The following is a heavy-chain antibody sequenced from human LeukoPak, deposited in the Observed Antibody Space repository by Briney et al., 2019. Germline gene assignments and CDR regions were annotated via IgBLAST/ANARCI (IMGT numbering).Heavy chain of an antibody. CDR3: TRHGRDGYFDY. CDR2: IRSKANSYAT. Sequence: GGSLRLSCAASGFTFSGSALHWVRQASGKGLEWVGRIRSKANSYATAYAASVKGRFTISRDDSKNTAYLQMNSLKTEDTAVYYCTRHGRDGYFDYWAREPWSPSPQ. CDR1: GFTFSGSA. D-gene: IGHD5-24*01. J-gene: IGHJ4*02. V-gene: IGHV3-73*01.